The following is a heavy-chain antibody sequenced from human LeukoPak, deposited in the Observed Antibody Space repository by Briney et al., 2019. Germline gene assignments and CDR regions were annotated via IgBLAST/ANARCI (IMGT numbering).Heavy chain of an antibody. J-gene: IGHJ5*02. D-gene: IGHD3-10*01. CDR2: MSYDGNIE. V-gene: IGHV3-30*04. Sequence: PGKSLRLSCEASGFTFRSFAMNWVRQAPGKGLESVALMSYDGNIEYYADSVKGRFTISRDNSNNTLFLQMSSLRAEDTAVYYCARGGSILRGVRSWFDPWGQGTLVIVSS. CDR1: GFTFRSFA. CDR3: ARGGSILRGVRSWFDP.